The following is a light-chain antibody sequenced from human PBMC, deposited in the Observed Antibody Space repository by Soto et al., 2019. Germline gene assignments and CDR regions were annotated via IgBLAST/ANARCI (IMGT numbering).Light chain of an antibody. CDR1: QSVSSSN. CDR3: QQYNNWPRAS. CDR2: RTS. V-gene: IGKV3-15*01. Sequence: VLTQAPGPLSLSPRERATLSRRARQSVSSSNLAWYQQKPGQAPRLLMFRTSSRATGFPARFSGSGSGTEFNLTISSLQSEDFGVYYCQQYNNWPRASFGGGTKADI. J-gene: IGKJ4*01.